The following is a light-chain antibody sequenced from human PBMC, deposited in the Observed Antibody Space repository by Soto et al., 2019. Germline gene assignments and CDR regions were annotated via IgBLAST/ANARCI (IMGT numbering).Light chain of an antibody. CDR3: QQYNDWPRT. Sequence: EIVMTQSPATLSVSPGERATLSCRASQSVRSNLAWYQQKPGQAPRLLIYGAFTGATGLPARFSGFGSGTKFTLTISSLQSEDFAVYYCQQYNDWPRTFGQGTKVEIK. V-gene: IGKV3-15*01. J-gene: IGKJ1*01. CDR2: GAF. CDR1: QSVRSN.